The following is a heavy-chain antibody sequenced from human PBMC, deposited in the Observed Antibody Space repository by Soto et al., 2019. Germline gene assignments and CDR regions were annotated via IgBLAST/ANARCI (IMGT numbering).Heavy chain of an antibody. V-gene: IGHV3-30*18. CDR1: GFTFSSYG. J-gene: IGHJ4*02. D-gene: IGHD2-15*01. Sequence: ESGGGVVQPGRSLRLSCAASGFTFSSYGMHWVRQAPGKGLEWVAVISYDGSNKYYADSVKGRFTISRDNSKNTLYLQMNSLRAEDTAVYYCAKSLYCSGGSCYGGVDYWGQGTLVTVSS. CDR3: AKSLYCSGGSCYGGVDY. CDR2: ISYDGSNK.